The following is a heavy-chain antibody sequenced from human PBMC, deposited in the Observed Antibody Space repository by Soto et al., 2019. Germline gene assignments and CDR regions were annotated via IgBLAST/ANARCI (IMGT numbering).Heavy chain of an antibody. Sequence: QVQLVESGGGVVRPGRSLRHSCVASGFTFRDYGMHWVRQAPGKGLEWVAGISHHGLKEHYADSVKGRFTISRDNSKKTVYLQLNSLRGDDTAVYYCAKDWVGGSNKYYFEYWGQGTLVTASS. CDR2: ISHHGLKE. V-gene: IGHV3-30*18. CDR1: GFTFRDYG. J-gene: IGHJ4*02. CDR3: AKDWVGGSNKYYFEY. D-gene: IGHD1-26*01.